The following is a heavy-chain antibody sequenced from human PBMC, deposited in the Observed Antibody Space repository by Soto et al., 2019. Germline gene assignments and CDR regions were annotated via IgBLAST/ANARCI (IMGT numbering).Heavy chain of an antibody. Sequence: GESLKISCKGSGYSFTSYWIGWVRQMPGEGLEWMGIIYPGDSDTRYSPSFQGQVTISADKSISTAYLQWSSLKASDTAMYYCARSPPYYYDSSGYPTPFDYWGQGTLVTVSS. D-gene: IGHD3-22*01. CDR1: GYSFTSYW. CDR3: ARSPPYYYDSSGYPTPFDY. V-gene: IGHV5-51*01. CDR2: IYPGDSDT. J-gene: IGHJ4*02.